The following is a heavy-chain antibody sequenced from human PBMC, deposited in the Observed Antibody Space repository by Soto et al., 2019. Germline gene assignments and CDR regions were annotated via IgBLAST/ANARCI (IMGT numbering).Heavy chain of an antibody. J-gene: IGHJ4*02. D-gene: IGHD3-16*02. CDR3: AKGNSPVTVY. Sequence: GGSLRLSCSASGFSFSTSEMNWVRQAPGKGLEWISYISSIGSTIYYADSVKGRFTISRDNAKNSLYLQMSSLRAEDTAVYYCAKGNSPVTVYWGQGSLVTVSS. CDR1: GFSFSTSE. CDR2: ISSIGSTI. V-gene: IGHV3-48*03.